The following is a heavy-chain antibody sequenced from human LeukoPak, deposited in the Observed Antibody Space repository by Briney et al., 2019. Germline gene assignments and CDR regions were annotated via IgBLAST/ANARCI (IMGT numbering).Heavy chain of an antibody. Sequence: AGSLRLSCAASGFTFSSYAMSWVRQAPGKGLEWVSAIWGSGGNTYYADSVQGRFTISRDNSKNTLYLQMNSLRAEDTAVYYCAKDAYSGSYPFDYWGQGTLVTVSS. D-gene: IGHD1-26*01. CDR2: IWGSGGNT. V-gene: IGHV3-23*01. J-gene: IGHJ4*02. CDR3: AKDAYSGSYPFDY. CDR1: GFTFSSYA.